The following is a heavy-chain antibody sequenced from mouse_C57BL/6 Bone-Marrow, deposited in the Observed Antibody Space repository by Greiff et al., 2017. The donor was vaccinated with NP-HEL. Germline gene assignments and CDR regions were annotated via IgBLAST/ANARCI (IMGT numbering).Heavy chain of an antibody. CDR1: GYTFTDYY. D-gene: IGHD2-1*01. V-gene: IGHV1-19*01. Sequence: EVQLQQSGPVLVKPGASVKMSCKASGYTFTDYYMNWVKQSPGKSLEWIGVINPYNGGTSYNQKFKGKATLTVDKSSSTAYIELNSLTSEDSAVYYCARSLLLSEGGFAYWGQGTLVTVSA. CDR3: ARSLLLSEGGFAY. J-gene: IGHJ3*01. CDR2: INPYNGGT.